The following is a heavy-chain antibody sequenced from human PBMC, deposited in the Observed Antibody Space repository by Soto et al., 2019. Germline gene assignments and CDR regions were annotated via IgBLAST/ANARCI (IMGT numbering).Heavy chain of an antibody. D-gene: IGHD3-10*01. V-gene: IGHV4-59*08. CDR2: IYYSGST. J-gene: IGHJ6*03. CDR1: GGSISSYY. CDR3: ARLYGSGSYYTETYYYYYYMDV. Sequence: QVQLQESGPGLVKPSETLSLTCTVSGGSISSYYWSWIRQPPGKGLEWIGYIYYSGSTNYNPSLKSRVTITVDTSKNQFSMKLSSVPAADTAVYYCARLYGSGSYYTETYYYYYYMDVWGKGTTGTVSS.